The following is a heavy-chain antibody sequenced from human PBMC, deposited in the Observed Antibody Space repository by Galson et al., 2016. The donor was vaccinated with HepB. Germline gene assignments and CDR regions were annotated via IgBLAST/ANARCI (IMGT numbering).Heavy chain of an antibody. V-gene: IGHV3-30-3*01. J-gene: IGHJ4*02. CDR2: ISYDGSNK. D-gene: IGHD5-18*01. CDR1: GFTFSSYA. Sequence: SLRLSCAASGFTFSSYAMHWVRQAPGKGLEWVAVISYDGSNKYYADSVKGRFTISRDNSKNTLHLQMNSLRAEDTAVYYCARDRGYSYGYLVSYYFDYWGQGTLVTVSS. CDR3: ARDRGYSYGYLVSYYFDY.